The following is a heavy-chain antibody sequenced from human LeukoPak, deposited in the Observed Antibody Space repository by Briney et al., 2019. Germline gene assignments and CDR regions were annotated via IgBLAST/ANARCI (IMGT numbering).Heavy chain of an antibody. CDR2: IYHSGST. D-gene: IGHD2-15*01. V-gene: IGHV4-38-2*02. CDR1: GYFISSGYY. J-gene: IGHJ4*02. Sequence: PSETLSLTCAVSGYFISSGYYWGWIRQPPGKGLEWIGSIYHSGSTYYNPSLKSRVTISVDTSKNQFSLKLSSVTAADTAVYYCARDRRGGSWYYDYWGQGTLVTVSS. CDR3: ARDRRGGSWYYDY.